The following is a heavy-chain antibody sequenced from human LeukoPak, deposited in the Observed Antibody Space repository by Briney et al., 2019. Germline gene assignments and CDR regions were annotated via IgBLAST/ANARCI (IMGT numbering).Heavy chain of an antibody. CDR3: ARTLDDGTLDY. Sequence: SETLSLTCTVSGGSISNKYWSWIRQPPGKGLEWIGYIYYSGSTNYNPSLKSRVTILVDTSKNQFSLKLSSVTAADTAVYHCARTLDDGTLDYWGQGTLVTVSS. J-gene: IGHJ4*02. CDR2: IYYSGST. D-gene: IGHD1-1*01. CDR1: GGSISNKY. V-gene: IGHV4-59*01.